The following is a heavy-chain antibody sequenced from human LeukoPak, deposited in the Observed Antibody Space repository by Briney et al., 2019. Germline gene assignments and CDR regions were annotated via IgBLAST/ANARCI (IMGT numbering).Heavy chain of an antibody. CDR3: AREGGGYSGYDSYYFDY. CDR2: IYYSGST. J-gene: IGHJ4*02. D-gene: IGHD5-12*01. CDR1: GGSISSYY. V-gene: IGHV4-59*12. Sequence: PSETLSLTCTVSGGSISSYYWSWIRQPPGKGLEWIGYIYYSGSTNYNPSLKSRVTISVDTSKNQFSLKLSSVTAADTAVYYCAREGGGYSGYDSYYFDYWGQGTLVTVSS.